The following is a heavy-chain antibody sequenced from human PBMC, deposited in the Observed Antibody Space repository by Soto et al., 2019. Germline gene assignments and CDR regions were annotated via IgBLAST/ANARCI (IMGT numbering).Heavy chain of an antibody. CDR1: GYTFTSYA. CDR2: INAGNGNT. V-gene: IGHV1-3*01. D-gene: IGHD6-19*01. J-gene: IGHJ4*02. Sequence: ASVKVSCKASGYTFTSYAMHWVRQAPGQRLEWMGWINAGNGNTKYSQKFQGRVTITRDTSASTAYMELSSLRSEDTAVYYCARVQGGISGFGYWGQGALVTVSS. CDR3: ARVQGGISGFGY.